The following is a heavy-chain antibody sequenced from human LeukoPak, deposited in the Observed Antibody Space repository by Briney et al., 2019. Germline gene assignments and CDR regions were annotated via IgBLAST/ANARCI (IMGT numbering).Heavy chain of an antibody. J-gene: IGHJ4*02. Sequence: SETLSLTCTVSGGSISSYYWSWIRRPPGKGLEWIGYIYYSGSTNYNPSLKSRVTISVDTSKNQFSLKLSSVTAADTAVYYCARVAVAGTLFDYWGQGTLVTVSS. CDR2: IYYSGST. V-gene: IGHV4-59*01. CDR1: GGSISSYY. CDR3: ARVAVAGTLFDY. D-gene: IGHD6-19*01.